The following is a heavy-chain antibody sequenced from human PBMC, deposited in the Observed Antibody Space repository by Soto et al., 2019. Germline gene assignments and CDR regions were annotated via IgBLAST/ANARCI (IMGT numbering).Heavy chain of an antibody. V-gene: IGHV3-23*01. CDR2: ISGSGGST. J-gene: IGHJ4*02. CDR3: VKDGYKGRSPGI. CDR1: GFTFSSYA. Sequence: EVQLLESGGGLVQPGGSLRLSCAASGFTFSSYAMSWVRQAPGKGLEWVSAISGSGGSTYYADSVKGRFTISRDNSKNTLYLQMNSLRAEDTAVYYCVKDGYKGRSPGIWGQGTLVTVSS. D-gene: IGHD1-1*01.